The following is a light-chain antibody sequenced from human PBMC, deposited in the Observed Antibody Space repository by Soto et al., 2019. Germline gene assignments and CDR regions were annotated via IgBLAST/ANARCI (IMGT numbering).Light chain of an antibody. CDR1: QSVSSY. V-gene: IGKV3-11*01. CDR3: QQQRHWPSL. CDR2: DAS. J-gene: IGKJ4*01. Sequence: EIVLTQSPATLSLSPGERAALSCRASQSVSSYLAWYQQKPGQAPRLLIYDASKRATGIPARFSGSGSGTGFTLTISSLEPEDFAIYFWQQQRHWPSLFRGGTKVEI.